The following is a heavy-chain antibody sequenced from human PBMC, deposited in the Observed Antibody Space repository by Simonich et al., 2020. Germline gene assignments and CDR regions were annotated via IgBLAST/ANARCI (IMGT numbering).Heavy chain of an antibody. Sequence: QVQLQESGPGLVKPSEPLSLTCTVSGGSISSYYWSWIRQPPGKGLEWIGYIYYSGITNYNPSLKSRVTISVDTSKNQFSLKLSSVTAADTAVYYCARHDRWLQFYFDYWGQGTLVTVSS. CDR3: ARHDRWLQFYFDY. CDR1: GGSISSYY. V-gene: IGHV4-59*08. D-gene: IGHD5-12*01. J-gene: IGHJ4*02. CDR2: IYYSGIT.